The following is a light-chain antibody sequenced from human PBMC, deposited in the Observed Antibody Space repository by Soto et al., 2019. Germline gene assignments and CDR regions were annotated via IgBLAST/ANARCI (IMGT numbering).Light chain of an antibody. CDR3: QQYDSWPPEHT. J-gene: IGKJ2*01. CDR1: QSLVYSDGNTY. Sequence: EVVMTQSPLSLPVTLGQPASISCRSSQSLVYSDGNTYLNWFHQRPGQSPRRLIYKASNRDSGVPDRFSGSGSGTDFTLKISRVEAEDVGVYYCQQYDSWPPEHTFGQGTKLEIK. V-gene: IGKV2-30*01. CDR2: KAS.